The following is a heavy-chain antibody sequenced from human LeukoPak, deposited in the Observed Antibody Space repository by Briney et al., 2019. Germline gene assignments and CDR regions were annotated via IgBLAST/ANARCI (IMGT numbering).Heavy chain of an antibody. CDR3: ARSPRLGRYGYGPWELPVSYFDY. CDR2: INHSGST. CDR1: GGSFSGYY. Sequence: SETLSLTCAVYGGSFSGYYWSWIRQPPGKGLEWIGEINHSGSTNYNPSLKSRVTISVDTSKNQFSLKLSSVTAAETAVYYCARSPRLGRYGYGPWELPVSYFDYWGQGTLVTVSS. D-gene: IGHD1-26*01. V-gene: IGHV4-34*01. J-gene: IGHJ4*02.